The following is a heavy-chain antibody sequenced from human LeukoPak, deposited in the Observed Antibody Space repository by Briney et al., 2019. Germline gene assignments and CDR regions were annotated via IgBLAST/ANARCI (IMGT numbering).Heavy chain of an antibody. Sequence: PGGSLRLSCAASEFTFSGYWMSWVRQAPGKGLEWVANIKQDGSEKYCVDSVKGRFTISRDNAKNSLYLQMNSLRAEDTAMHYCARDQDYDYVWGSWRYQSRPSPIDYWGRGTLVTVSS. D-gene: IGHD3-16*02. V-gene: IGHV3-7*01. CDR1: EFTFSGYW. CDR2: IKQDGSEK. J-gene: IGHJ4*02. CDR3: ARDQDYDYVWGSWRYQSRPSPIDY.